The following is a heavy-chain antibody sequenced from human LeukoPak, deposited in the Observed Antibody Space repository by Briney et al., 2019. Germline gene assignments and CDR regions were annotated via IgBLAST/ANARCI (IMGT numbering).Heavy chain of an antibody. J-gene: IGHJ6*03. CDR2: IYSDGFT. CDR3: ARKIHATVLPPSSSYRNA. V-gene: IGHV3-53*01. CDR1: GLIVSGNY. Sequence: PGGPLRLSCAASGLIVSGNYMSWVRKAPGKGLEWVSIIYSDGFTYYADSVKGRFTISRDSSKNTLYLQMDSLRAEDTAVYYCARKIHATVLPPSSSYRNAGGKGPTVTVS. D-gene: IGHD2-2*01.